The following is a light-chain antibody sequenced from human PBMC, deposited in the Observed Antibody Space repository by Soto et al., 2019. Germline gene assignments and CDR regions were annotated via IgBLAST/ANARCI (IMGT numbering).Light chain of an antibody. V-gene: IGKV3-15*01. CDR2: GAS. J-gene: IGKJ1*01. CDR3: QQYSNWPWT. CDR1: QSVSSN. Sequence: EIVMSQSPATLSLSPGERATLSCRPSQSVSSNLAWYQQKPGQAPRLLIYGASTRATGVPARFSGSGSGTEFPLTISSLQSEDFAVYYCQQYSNWPWTFGQGTKVDIK.